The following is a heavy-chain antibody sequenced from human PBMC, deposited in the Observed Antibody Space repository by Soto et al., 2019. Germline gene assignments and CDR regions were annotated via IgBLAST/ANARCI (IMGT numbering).Heavy chain of an antibody. V-gene: IGHV3-23*01. D-gene: IGHD2-15*01. J-gene: IGHJ4*02. CDR1: GFTFNKYA. Sequence: GGSLRLSCAASGFTFNKYAMRWVRQAPGKGLEWVSAISASGGSTYYADSVKGRFTISRDNSKNTLYLQMNSLRAEDTAVYFCAKGACSGGTCYGTDYWGQGTLVTVSS. CDR2: ISASGGST. CDR3: AKGACSGGTCYGTDY.